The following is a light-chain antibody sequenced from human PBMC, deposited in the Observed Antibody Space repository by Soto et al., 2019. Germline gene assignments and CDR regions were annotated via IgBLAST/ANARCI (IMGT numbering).Light chain of an antibody. Sequence: QSVLTQPASVSGSPGQSITISCTGTSSDVGGYNYVSWYQQHPGKAPKLMIYEVSNRPSGVSNRFSGSKSGNTASLTISGLQAEDEADYYCSSLTSSSTLVFGGGTKVTVL. CDR2: EVS. CDR1: SSDVGGYNY. J-gene: IGLJ3*02. CDR3: SSLTSSSTLV. V-gene: IGLV2-14*01.